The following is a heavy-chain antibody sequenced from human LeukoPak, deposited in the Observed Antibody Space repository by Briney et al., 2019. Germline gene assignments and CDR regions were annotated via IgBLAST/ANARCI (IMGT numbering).Heavy chain of an antibody. V-gene: IGHV1-18*01. CDR1: GYTFTSYG. D-gene: IGHD3-9*01. CDR3: ARDRAYYDILTGLSVLDV. J-gene: IGHJ6*04. Sequence: AXXKVSCKASGYTFTSYGISWVRQAPGQGLEWMGWISAYNGNTNYAQKLQGRVTMTTDTSTSTAYMELRSLRSDDTAVYYCARDRAYYDILTGLSVLDVWGKGTTVTVSP. CDR2: ISAYNGNT.